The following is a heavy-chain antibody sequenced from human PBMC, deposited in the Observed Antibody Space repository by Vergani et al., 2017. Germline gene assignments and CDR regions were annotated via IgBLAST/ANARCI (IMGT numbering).Heavy chain of an antibody. CDR2: TRNKANSYTT. Sequence: EMQLVESGGGLVQPGGSLRLSCAASGFTFSDHYMDWVRQAPGKGLEWVGRTRNKANSYTTEYAASVKGRFIVSRDASESSLYLQMNSLQTEDTAVYYCEKVPRYYYGSEISYNNWNNPWGQGTLVTVSS. CDR1: GFTFSDHY. D-gene: IGHD3-10*01. V-gene: IGHV3-72*01. CDR3: EKVPRYYYGSEISYNNWNNP. J-gene: IGHJ5*02.